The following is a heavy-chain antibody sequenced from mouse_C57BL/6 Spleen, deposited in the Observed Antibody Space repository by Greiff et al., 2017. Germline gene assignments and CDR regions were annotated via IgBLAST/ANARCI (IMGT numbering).Heavy chain of an antibody. Sequence: EVQGVESGGGLVQPGGSLSLSCAASGFTFTDYYMSWVRQPPGKALEWLGFIRNKANGYTTEYSASVKGRFTISRDNSQSILYLQMNALRAEDSATYYCARLYYYGSSYGYFDYWGQGTTRTVSS. J-gene: IGHJ2*01. D-gene: IGHD1-1*01. CDR2: IRNKANGYTT. CDR1: GFTFTDYY. V-gene: IGHV7-3*01. CDR3: ARLYYYGSSYGYFDY.